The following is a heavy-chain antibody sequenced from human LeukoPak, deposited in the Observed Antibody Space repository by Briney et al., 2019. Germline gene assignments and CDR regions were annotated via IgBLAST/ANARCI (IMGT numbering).Heavy chain of an antibody. D-gene: IGHD6-25*01. V-gene: IGHV3-21*01. CDR3: ARDHFSGFPFDY. Sequence: GGSLRLSCAASGFTFSSYSMNWVRQAPGKGLEWVSSISSSSSYIYYADSVKGRFTISRDNAKNSLYLQMNSLRAEDTAVYYCARDHFSGFPFDYWGQGTLVTVSS. CDR2: ISSSSSYI. CDR1: GFTFSSYS. J-gene: IGHJ4*02.